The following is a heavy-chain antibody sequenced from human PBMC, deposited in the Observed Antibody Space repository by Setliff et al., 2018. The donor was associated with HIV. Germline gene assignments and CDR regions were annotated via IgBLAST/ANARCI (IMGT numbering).Heavy chain of an antibody. D-gene: IGHD3-22*01. CDR1: GGSFSGYY. J-gene: IGHJ3*02. CDR3: ARGVPPDLYYDSSHGYDAFDI. CDR2: INHSGST. V-gene: IGHV4-34*01. Sequence: SETLSLTCAVYGGSFSGYYWSWIRQPPGKGLEWIGEINHSGSTNYNLSLKSRVTISVDTSKNQFSLKLSSVTAADTAVYYCARGVPPDLYYDSSHGYDAFDIWGQGTMVTVSS.